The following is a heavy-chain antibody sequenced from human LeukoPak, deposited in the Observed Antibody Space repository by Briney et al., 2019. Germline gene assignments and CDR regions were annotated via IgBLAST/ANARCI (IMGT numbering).Heavy chain of an antibody. Sequence: ASVKVPCKASGYTLTTYAFSWVRQAPGQGLEWMGWISAYNGNTNYAQKLQGRVTMTTDTSTSTAYMELRSLRSDDTAVYYCARASSAVAAAGTNFDYWGPGTLVTVSS. CDR3: ARASSAVAAAGTNFDY. V-gene: IGHV1-18*01. CDR1: GYTLTTYA. D-gene: IGHD6-19*01. CDR2: ISAYNGNT. J-gene: IGHJ4*02.